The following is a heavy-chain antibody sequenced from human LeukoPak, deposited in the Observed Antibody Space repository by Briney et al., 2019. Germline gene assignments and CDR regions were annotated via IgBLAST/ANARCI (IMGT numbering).Heavy chain of an antibody. Sequence: PGGSLRLSCAASGFTFDDYAMHWVRQAPGKGLEWVSLISWDGGSTYYADSVKGRFTISRDNSKNSLYLQMNSLRAEDTALYYCAKGPEAYSSSWYYFDYWGQGTLVTVSS. J-gene: IGHJ4*02. D-gene: IGHD6-13*01. CDR2: ISWDGGST. CDR1: GFTFDDYA. V-gene: IGHV3-43D*03. CDR3: AKGPEAYSSSWYYFDY.